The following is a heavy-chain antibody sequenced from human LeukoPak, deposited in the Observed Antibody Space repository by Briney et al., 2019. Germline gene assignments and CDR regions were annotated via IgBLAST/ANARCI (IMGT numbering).Heavy chain of an antibody. CDR3: AKGLSHCSSTSCPSGY. CDR1: GFTFSSYG. V-gene: IGHV3-30*02. D-gene: IGHD2-2*01. J-gene: IGHJ4*02. CDR2: IRYDGSNK. Sequence: PGGSLRLSCAASGFTFSSYGMHWVRQAPGKGLEWVAFIRYDGSNKYYADSVKGRFTISRDNSKNTLYLQMNSLRAEDTAVYYCAKGLSHCSSTSCPSGYWGQGTLVTVSS.